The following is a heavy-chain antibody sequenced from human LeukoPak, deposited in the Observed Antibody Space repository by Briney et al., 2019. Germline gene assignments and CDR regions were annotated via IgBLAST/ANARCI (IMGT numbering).Heavy chain of an antibody. Sequence: GGSLRLSCAASGFTFSNSAMNWVRQAPGKGLEWVSAISGSGGSTYYADSVKGRFTISRDNSRNTLYLQMNSLKTEDTAVYYCTKGKYSGSNGLDYWGQGTLVTVSS. CDR3: TKGKYSGSNGLDY. CDR2: ISGSGGST. J-gene: IGHJ4*02. V-gene: IGHV3-23*01. D-gene: IGHD1-26*01. CDR1: GFTFSNSA.